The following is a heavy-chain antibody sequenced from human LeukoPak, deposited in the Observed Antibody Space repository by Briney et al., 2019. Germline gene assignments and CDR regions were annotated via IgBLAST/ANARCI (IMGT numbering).Heavy chain of an antibody. CDR1: GYTFTSYY. CDR2: INPSGGST. D-gene: IGHD3-10*01. V-gene: IGHV1-46*01. J-gene: IGHJ3*02. Sequence: ASVKVSCKASGYTFTSYYMPWVRQAPGQGLEWMGIINPSGGSTSYAQKFQGRVTMTRDTSTSTVYMELSSLRSEDTAVYYCARPTDRIWFGESELDAFDIWGQGTMVTVSS. CDR3: ARPTDRIWFGESELDAFDI.